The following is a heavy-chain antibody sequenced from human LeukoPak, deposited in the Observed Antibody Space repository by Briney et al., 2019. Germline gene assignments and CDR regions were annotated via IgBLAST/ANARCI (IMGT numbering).Heavy chain of an antibody. Sequence: ASVKVSCKASGGTFSSYAISWVRQAPGQGLEWMGIINPSGGSTSYAQKFQGRVTMTRDTSTSTVYMELSSLRSEDTAVYYCARDVGGYNFFDYWGQGTLVTVSS. J-gene: IGHJ4*02. D-gene: IGHD5-24*01. CDR3: ARDVGGYNFFDY. V-gene: IGHV1-46*01. CDR2: INPSGGST. CDR1: GGTFSSYA.